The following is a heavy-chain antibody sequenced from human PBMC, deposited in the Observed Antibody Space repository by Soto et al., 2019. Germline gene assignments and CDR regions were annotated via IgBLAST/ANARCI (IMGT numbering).Heavy chain of an antibody. J-gene: IGHJ4*02. CDR2: IYYSGST. CDR1: GGSISSYY. CDR3: ARHISQWLEIFDY. Sequence: PSETLSLTCTVSGGSISSYYWSWIRQPPGKGLEWIGYIYYSGSTNYNPSLKSRVTISVDTSKNQFSLKLSSVTAADTAVYYCARHISQWLEIFDYWGQGTLVTVYS. D-gene: IGHD6-19*01. V-gene: IGHV4-59*08.